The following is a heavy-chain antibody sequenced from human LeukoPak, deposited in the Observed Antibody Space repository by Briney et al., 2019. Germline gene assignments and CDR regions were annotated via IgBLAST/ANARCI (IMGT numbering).Heavy chain of an antibody. Sequence: ASVKVSCKVSGYTFTDYYMHWVQQAPGKGLEWMGLVDPEDGETIYAEKFQGRVTITADTSTDTAYMELSSLRSEDTAVYYCATDRPSDSSGYNCRGQGTLVTVSS. CDR2: VDPEDGET. D-gene: IGHD3-22*01. CDR1: GYTFTDYY. J-gene: IGHJ4*02. V-gene: IGHV1-69-2*01. CDR3: ATDRPSDSSGYNC.